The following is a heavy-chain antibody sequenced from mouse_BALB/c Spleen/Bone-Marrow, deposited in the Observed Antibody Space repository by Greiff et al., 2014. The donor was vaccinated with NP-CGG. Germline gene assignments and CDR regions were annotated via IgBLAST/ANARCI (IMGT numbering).Heavy chain of an antibody. Sequence: QVQLQQSGAELARPGASVKLSCKASGYTFTDYYINWVKQRTGQGLEWIGEIYPGSGNTYYNEKFKGKATLTADKSSSTAYMQLSSLTSEDSAVYFCARSGDGYLRDAMDYWGQGTSVTVSS. CDR1: GYTFTDYY. D-gene: IGHD2-3*01. V-gene: IGHV1-77*01. CDR3: ARSGDGYLRDAMDY. J-gene: IGHJ4*01. CDR2: IYPGSGNT.